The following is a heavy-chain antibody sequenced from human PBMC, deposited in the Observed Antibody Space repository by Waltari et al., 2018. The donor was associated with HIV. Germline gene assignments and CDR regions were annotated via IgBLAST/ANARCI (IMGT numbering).Heavy chain of an antibody. CDR3: ATGQQVWETWSQLDY. CDR1: GFTFRNYG. D-gene: IGHD1-1*01. V-gene: IGHV3-30*03. Sequence: QVQLVESGGGVVQPGRSLTLHCAASGFTFRNYGMHWVRQAPGKGLEWVAVISFDGSNQYYADSVRGRFTISRDNSKKKVFLQMNSLRLDDSALYYCATGQQVWETWSQLDYWGQGTLVIVSS. J-gene: IGHJ4*02. CDR2: ISFDGSNQ.